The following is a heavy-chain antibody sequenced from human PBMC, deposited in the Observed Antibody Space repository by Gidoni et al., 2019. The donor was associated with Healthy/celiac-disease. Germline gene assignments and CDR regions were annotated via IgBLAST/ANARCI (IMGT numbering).Heavy chain of an antibody. Sequence: QVQLVQSGAEVKKPGASVKVSCKASGYTFTSYAMHWVRQAPGQRLEWMGWINAGNGNTKYSQKFQGRVTITRDTSASTAYMELSSLRSEDTAVYYCARDLEGLQSITMIVGGLFDYWGQGTLVTVSS. V-gene: IGHV1-3*01. CDR1: GYTFTSYA. CDR2: INAGNGNT. CDR3: ARDLEGLQSITMIVGGLFDY. J-gene: IGHJ4*02. D-gene: IGHD3-22*01.